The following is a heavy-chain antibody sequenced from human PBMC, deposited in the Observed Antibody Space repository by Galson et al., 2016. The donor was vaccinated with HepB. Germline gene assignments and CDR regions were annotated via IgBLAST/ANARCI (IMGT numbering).Heavy chain of an antibody. V-gene: IGHV3-9*01. Sequence: SLRLSCAASGFTFDDYAMHWVRQAPGKGLEWVSSITWNSRYIAYADSVEGRFTISRDNAQNSLFLQMNSLRPEETAFYYCARVSGYSSSWTSYYFDSWSQGTLVTVSS. CDR1: GFTFDDYA. D-gene: IGHD2-2*01. J-gene: IGHJ4*02. CDR3: ARVSGYSSSWTSYYFDS. CDR2: ITWNSRYI.